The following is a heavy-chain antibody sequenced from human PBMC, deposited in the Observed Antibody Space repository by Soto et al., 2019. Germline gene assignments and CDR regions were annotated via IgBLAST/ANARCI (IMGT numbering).Heavy chain of an antibody. Sequence: GESLKISCKGSGYSFPIYWIGWVRQMPGKGLELMGIIYPGDSDTRYSPSFQGQVTISADKSITTAYLQWSSLKASDTAMFYCARRSDYGDFDYWGQGTLVTVSS. V-gene: IGHV5-51*01. CDR3: ARRSDYGDFDY. D-gene: IGHD3-10*01. CDR1: GYSFPIYW. J-gene: IGHJ4*02. CDR2: IYPGDSDT.